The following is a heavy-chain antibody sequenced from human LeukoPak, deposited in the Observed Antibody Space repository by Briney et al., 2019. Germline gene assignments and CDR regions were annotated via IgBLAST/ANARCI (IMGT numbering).Heavy chain of an antibody. D-gene: IGHD6-19*01. CDR3: TTVGSSGWGYYYYGMDV. V-gene: IGHV3-15*01. CDR1: GFTFSNAW. CDR2: IKSKTDGGTT. J-gene: IGHJ6*04. Sequence: GGSLRLSCEASGFTFSNAWMSWVRQAPGKGLEWVGRIKSKTDGGTTDYAAPVKGRFTISRDDSKNTLYLQMNSLKTEDTAVYYCTTVGSSGWGYYYYGMDVWGKGTTVTVSS.